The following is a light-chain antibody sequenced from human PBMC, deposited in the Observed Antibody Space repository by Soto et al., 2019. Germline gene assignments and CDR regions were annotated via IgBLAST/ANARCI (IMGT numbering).Light chain of an antibody. CDR3: QSYDNSRNHVV. CDR1: NSNIGSFYD. V-gene: IGLV1-40*01. CDR2: GDN. J-gene: IGLJ2*01. Sequence: QSVLTQPPSVSGAPGQRVTIPCTGSNSNIGSFYDVHWYQQLPGTVPKLLIYGDNNRPSGVPDRFSGSKSGTAPSLAITGLQAEDEADYYCQSYDNSRNHVVFGGGTKLTVL.